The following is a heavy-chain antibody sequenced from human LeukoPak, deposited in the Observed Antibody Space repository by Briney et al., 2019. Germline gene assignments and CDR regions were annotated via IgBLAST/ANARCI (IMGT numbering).Heavy chain of an antibody. CDR1: GFTFSRYA. CDR3: ARVCSTGWSRRVGY. CDR2: IAYKRSNK. J-gene: IGHJ4*02. D-gene: IGHD6-19*01. Sequence: PGRSQRLSCAASGFTFSRYAMHWVRQAPGKGLEWVAVIAYKRSNKYYADSVKGRSTISRDNSKNTLNLQMNSLKAEDTAVYNCARVCSTGWSRRVGYWGQGTLVTVSS. V-gene: IGHV3-30*04.